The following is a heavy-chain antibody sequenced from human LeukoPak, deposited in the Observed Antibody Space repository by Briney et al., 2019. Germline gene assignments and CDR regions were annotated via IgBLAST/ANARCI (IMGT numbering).Heavy chain of an antibody. D-gene: IGHD6-13*01. CDR3: ARGGAHSSSNCDY. CDR1: GFTVSSNY. CDR2: IYSGGST. Sequence: GGSLRLSCAASGFTVSSNYMSWVRQAPGKGLEWVSVIYSGGSTYYADSVKGRFTISRDNSKNTLYLQMNSLRAEDTAVYYCARGGAHSSSNCDYWGQGTLVTVSS. V-gene: IGHV3-66*01. J-gene: IGHJ4*02.